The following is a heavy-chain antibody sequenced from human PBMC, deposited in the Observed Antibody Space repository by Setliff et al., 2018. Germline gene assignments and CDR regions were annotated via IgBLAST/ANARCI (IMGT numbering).Heavy chain of an antibody. CDR3: ATTLEGCGDDCWTIKH. CDR1: GYTFNIYP. V-gene: IGHV1-3*04. Sequence: GASVKVSCKASGYTFNIYPMHWVRQAPGQRPERMGWINTGSGVARYSHNFQGRVTFTRDTSATTAYMDLSSLMSEDTAVYYCATTLEGCGDDCWTIKHWGQGTLVTVSS. D-gene: IGHD2-21*02. CDR2: INTGSGVA. J-gene: IGHJ1*01.